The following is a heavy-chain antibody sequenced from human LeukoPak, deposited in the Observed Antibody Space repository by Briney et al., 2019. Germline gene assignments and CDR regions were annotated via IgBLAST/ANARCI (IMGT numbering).Heavy chain of an antibody. Sequence: PSETLSLTCTVSGGSISSSSYYWAWIRQPPGKGLEWIGSIHYSGSTYYNPSLQSRVAISIDTSKNQFSLKLRFVTAADTAVYYCARVRCSGGSCPYYYYYYYMDVWGKGTTVTISS. D-gene: IGHD2-15*01. CDR1: GGSISSSSYY. J-gene: IGHJ6*03. CDR3: ARVRCSGGSCPYYYYYYYMDV. CDR2: IHYSGST. V-gene: IGHV4-39*07.